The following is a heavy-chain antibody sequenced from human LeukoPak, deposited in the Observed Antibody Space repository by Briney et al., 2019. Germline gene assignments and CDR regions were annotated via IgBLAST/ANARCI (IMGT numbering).Heavy chain of an antibody. D-gene: IGHD6-19*01. CDR2: ISGSGGST. J-gene: IGHJ4*02. CDR3: AKDGSSSGWYFY. CDR1: GFTFSSYA. Sequence: GGSLRLSCAASGFTFSSYAMSWVRQAPGKGLEWVSAISGSGGSTYYADSVKGRFTISRDNSKNTQYLQMNSLRADDTAVYYCAKDGSSSGWYFYWGQGTLVTVSS. V-gene: IGHV3-23*01.